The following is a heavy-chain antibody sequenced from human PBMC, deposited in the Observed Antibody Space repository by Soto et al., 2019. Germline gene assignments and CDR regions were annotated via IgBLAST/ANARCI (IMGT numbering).Heavy chain of an antibody. CDR1: GFTVSSSY. J-gene: IGHJ4*02. Sequence: GGSLRLSCTGSGFTVSSSYMTWVRQAPGKGLEWVSVIYYGGTTYYADSVEGRFIISRDNSKNTLYLQMNSLRAEDSAVYYCVRGPQTAVGSPPLRDYWGQGALVTVSS. D-gene: IGHD1-26*01. V-gene: IGHV3-66*01. CDR2: IYYGGTT. CDR3: VRGPQTAVGSPPLRDY.